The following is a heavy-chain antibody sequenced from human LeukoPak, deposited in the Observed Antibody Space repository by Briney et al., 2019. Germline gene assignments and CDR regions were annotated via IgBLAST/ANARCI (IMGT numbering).Heavy chain of an antibody. V-gene: IGHV4-34*01. Sequence: SETLSLTCAVYGGSLSGYYWSWIRQPPGKGLEWIGEINHSGSTNYNPSLKSRVTISVDTSKNQLSLKLSSMAAADTAVYYCARQWLVSPLFDYWGQGTLVTVSS. CDR2: INHSGST. CDR1: GGSLSGYY. CDR3: ARQWLVSPLFDY. J-gene: IGHJ4*02. D-gene: IGHD6-19*01.